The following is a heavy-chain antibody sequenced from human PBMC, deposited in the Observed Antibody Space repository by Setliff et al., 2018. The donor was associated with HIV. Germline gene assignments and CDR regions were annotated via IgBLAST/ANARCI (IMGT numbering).Heavy chain of an antibody. CDR2: MYYSGST. D-gene: IGHD3-22*01. CDR1: GGSISSGHYY. CDR3: ARDRRTYYYDSSGYSPPLRAFDI. Sequence: SETLSLTCTVSGGSISSGHYYWGWIRQPPGKGLEWIGSMYYSGSTYHNPSLKSRVTISADTSKNQFSLNLSSVTAADTAVYYCARDRRTYYYDSSGYSPPLRAFDIWGQGTMVTVSS. J-gene: IGHJ3*02. V-gene: IGHV4-39*07.